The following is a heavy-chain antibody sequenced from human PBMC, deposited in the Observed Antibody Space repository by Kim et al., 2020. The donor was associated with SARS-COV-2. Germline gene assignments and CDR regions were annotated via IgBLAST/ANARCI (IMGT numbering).Heavy chain of an antibody. Sequence: GGSLRLSCAASGFTIRGNYIGWVRQAPGEGLEWVSLIYTGGRAYYADSVKGGFTISSDNSTNTLYLHMDNMRVADTAFYFCSTFGVLPVLGSDHWCQGT. J-gene: IGHJ4*02. CDR1: GFTIRGNY. CDR3: STFGVLPVLGSDH. D-gene: IGHD3-3*01. CDR2: IYTGGRA. V-gene: IGHV3-66*01.